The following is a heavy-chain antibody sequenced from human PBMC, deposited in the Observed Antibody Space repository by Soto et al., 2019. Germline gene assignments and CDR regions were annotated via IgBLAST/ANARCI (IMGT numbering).Heavy chain of an antibody. D-gene: IGHD3-10*01. J-gene: IGHJ6*02. V-gene: IGHV3-9*01. Sequence: GGSLRLSCAASGFTFDDYAMHWVRQAPGKGLEWVSGISWNSGSIGYADSVKGRFTISRDNAKNSLYLQMNSLRAEDTALYYCAKGNMGLGRYYYYGMDVWGQGTTVTVSS. CDR2: ISWNSGSI. CDR3: AKGNMGLGRYYYYGMDV. CDR1: GFTFDDYA.